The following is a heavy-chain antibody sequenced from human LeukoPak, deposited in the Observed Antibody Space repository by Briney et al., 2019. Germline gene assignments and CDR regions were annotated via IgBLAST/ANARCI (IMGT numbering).Heavy chain of an antibody. J-gene: IGHJ4*02. CDR2: IYYSGST. D-gene: IGHD5-24*01. Sequence: SETLSLTCTVSGGSISSYYWSWIRQPPGKGLEWIGYIYYSGSTNYNPSLKSRVTISVDTSKNQFSLKLSSVTAADTAVYYCARFEGGDCYNAFDYWGQGTLVTVSS. CDR1: GGSISSYY. V-gene: IGHV4-59*08. CDR3: ARFEGGDCYNAFDY.